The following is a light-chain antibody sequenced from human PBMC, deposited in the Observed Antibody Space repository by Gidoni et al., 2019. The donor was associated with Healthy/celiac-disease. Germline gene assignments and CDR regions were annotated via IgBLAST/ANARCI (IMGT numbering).Light chain of an antibody. CDR2: KAS. Sequence: DLQMTQSPSTLSASVGDRVTITYRASQSISSWLAWYQQKPGKAPKLLIYKASSLESGVPSRFSGSGSGTEFTLTISSLQPDDFATYYCQQYNSYPWTFGQGTKVEIK. J-gene: IGKJ1*01. V-gene: IGKV1-5*03. CDR1: QSISSW. CDR3: QQYNSYPWT.